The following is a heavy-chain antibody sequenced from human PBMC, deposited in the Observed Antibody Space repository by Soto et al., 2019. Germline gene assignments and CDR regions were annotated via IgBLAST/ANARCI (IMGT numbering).Heavy chain of an antibody. Sequence: QVQLVESGGGVVQPGRSLRLSCAASGFIFGSYTMHWVRQAPGKGLEWVGVITYDGSNQYYADSVKGRFTISRDNSRNMLFLQMNSLRPDDTAVYYCARAPSGSYPEFDYWGQGTLVTVSS. CDR1: GFIFGSYT. CDR2: ITYDGSNQ. V-gene: IGHV3-30-3*01. CDR3: ARAPSGSYPEFDY. J-gene: IGHJ4*02. D-gene: IGHD1-26*01.